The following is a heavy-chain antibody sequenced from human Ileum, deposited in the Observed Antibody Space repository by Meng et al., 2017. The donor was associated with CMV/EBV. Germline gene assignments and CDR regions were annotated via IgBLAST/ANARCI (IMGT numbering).Heavy chain of an antibody. Sequence: QVQLPQSGPGLGKTSQTLLLTCAISGDSVSSTTVTWNWIRQSPSRGLEWLGRTYYRSKWFNDYALSVRGRITINPDISKNQLSLQLNSVTPEDTAVYYCVRLTGNSWLDYWGRGTLVTVSS. CDR2: TYYRSKWFN. J-gene: IGHJ4*02. V-gene: IGHV6-1*01. CDR1: GDSVSSTTVT. D-gene: IGHD6-13*01. CDR3: VRLTGNSWLDY.